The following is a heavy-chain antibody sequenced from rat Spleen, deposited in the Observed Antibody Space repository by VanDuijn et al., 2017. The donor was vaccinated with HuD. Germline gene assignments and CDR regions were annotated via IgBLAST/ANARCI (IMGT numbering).Heavy chain of an antibody. J-gene: IGHJ4*01. CDR2: ISTGGGNT. V-gene: IGHV5-25*01. D-gene: IGHD1-12*03. CDR1: GFTYSNYV. CDR3: ARLDGYYHYVMDA. Sequence: EVQLVESGGGLVQPGRSLKLSCAASGFTYSNYVMAWVRQAPTKGLEWVASISTGGGNTYYPDSVKGRFTISRDNANSSLYLQMNSLKSEDTATYYCARLDGYYHYVMDAWGQGASVTVSS.